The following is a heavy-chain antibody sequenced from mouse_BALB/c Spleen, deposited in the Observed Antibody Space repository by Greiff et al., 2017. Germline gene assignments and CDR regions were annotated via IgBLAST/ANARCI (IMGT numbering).Heavy chain of an antibody. CDR2: IDPENGDT. V-gene: IGHV14-4*02. J-gene: IGHJ3*01. CDR3: NALDEPDGGFAY. D-gene: IGHD6-1*01. Sequence: VQLQQSGAELVRSGASVKLSCTASGFTITDYYMHWVKQRPEQGLEWIGWIDPENGDTEYAPKFQGKATMTADTSSNTAYLQLSSLTSEDTAVYYCNALDEPDGGFAYGGKGTLVTVSA. CDR1: GFTITDYY.